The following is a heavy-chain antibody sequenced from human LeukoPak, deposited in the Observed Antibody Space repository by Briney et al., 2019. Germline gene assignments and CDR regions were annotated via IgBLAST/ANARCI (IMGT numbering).Heavy chain of an antibody. Sequence: ASVKVSCKASGYTFTGYYMHWVRQAPGQGLEWMGWINPNSGGTNYAQKFQGRVTMTRDTSISTAYMELSRLRSDDTAVYYCARDTDEYSGSTHFDYWGQGTLVTVSS. CDR3: ARDTDEYSGSTHFDY. CDR2: INPNSGGT. J-gene: IGHJ4*02. D-gene: IGHD6-6*01. CDR1: GYTFTGYY. V-gene: IGHV1-2*02.